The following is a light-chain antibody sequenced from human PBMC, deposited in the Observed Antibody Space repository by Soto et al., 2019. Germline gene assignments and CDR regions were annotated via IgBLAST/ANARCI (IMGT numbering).Light chain of an antibody. J-gene: IGLJ3*02. CDR3: TSFTSSSTWV. Sequence: QSALTQPASVSGSPGQSITISCTGTSSDVGGYNYVSWFQQHPGKAPKLKIYEVSNRPSGVSNRFPGSKSGYTASLTISELQAEDEADYYCTSFTSSSTWVFGGGTK. CDR1: SSDVGGYNY. V-gene: IGLV2-14*03. CDR2: EVS.